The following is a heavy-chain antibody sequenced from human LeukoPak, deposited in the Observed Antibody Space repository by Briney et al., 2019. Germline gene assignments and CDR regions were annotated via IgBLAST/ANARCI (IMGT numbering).Heavy chain of an antibody. CDR1: GFTFSSYE. J-gene: IGHJ4*02. CDR2: ISSSGSTI. D-gene: IGHD3-10*01. Sequence: QSGGSLRLSCAASGFTFSSYEMNWVRQAPGKGLEWVSYISSSGSTIYYADSVKGRFTISRDNAKNSLYLQMNSLRAEDTAVYYCARSMVRGAPFHWWGQGTLVTVSS. V-gene: IGHV3-48*03. CDR3: ARSMVRGAPFHW.